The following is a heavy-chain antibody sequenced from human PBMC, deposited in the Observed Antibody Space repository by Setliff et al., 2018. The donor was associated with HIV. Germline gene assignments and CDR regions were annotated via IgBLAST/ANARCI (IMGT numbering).Heavy chain of an antibody. V-gene: IGHV4-59*11. J-gene: IGHJ6*02. CDR3: ARDQGLELRGDYYYYGMDV. D-gene: IGHD1-7*01. CDR1: GGSIRSHY. Sequence: PSETLSLTCTVSGGSIRSHYWSWIRQPPGKGLEWIGSFYHTGSTHYNPSLKSRTTMSLDTSRNQVSLKLSSVSAADTAVYYCARDQGLELRGDYYYYGMDVWGQGTTV. CDR2: FYHTGST.